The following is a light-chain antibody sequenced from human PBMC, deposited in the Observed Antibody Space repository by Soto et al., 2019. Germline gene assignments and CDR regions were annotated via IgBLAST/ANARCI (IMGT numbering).Light chain of an antibody. CDR2: DVS. J-gene: IGLJ1*01. CDR1: SSDVGGYNY. CDR3: TSYTVSSTLV. Sequence: QSVLTQPASVSASPGQSITISCTGTSSDVGGYNYVSWYQHHPGKAPKLMIFDVSYRPSGVSDRFSGSKSGNTASLTISGLQAEDAADYYCTSYTVSSTLVFGTGTKVTVL. V-gene: IGLV2-14*03.